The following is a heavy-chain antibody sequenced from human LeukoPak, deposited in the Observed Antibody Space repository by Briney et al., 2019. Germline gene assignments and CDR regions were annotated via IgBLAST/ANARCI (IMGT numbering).Heavy chain of an antibody. V-gene: IGHV3-7*03. J-gene: IGHJ4*02. CDR3: ATPLDYYDSSGYHQGGD. D-gene: IGHD3-22*01. CDR2: IKEDGSKK. Sequence: GGSLRLSCAASGFTFSGCWMTWVRQAPGKGLELVANIKEDGSKKNYVDSVKGRFTIFRDNAKNSLYLQMNSLRAEDTAVYYCATPLDYYDSSGYHQGGDWGQGTLVTVSS. CDR1: GFTFSGCW.